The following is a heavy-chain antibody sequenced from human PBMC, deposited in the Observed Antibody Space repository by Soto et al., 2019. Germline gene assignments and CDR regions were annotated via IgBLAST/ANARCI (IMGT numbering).Heavy chain of an antibody. Sequence: GGSLRLSCAASGFTFSSYAMSWVRQAPRKGLEWVSAISGSGGSTYYADSVKGRFTISRDNSKNTLYLQMNSLRAEDTAVYYCATYGDIVVVTAIHPGAFDIWGQGTMVTVSS. V-gene: IGHV3-23*01. D-gene: IGHD2-21*02. CDR1: GFTFSSYA. J-gene: IGHJ3*02. CDR2: ISGSGGST. CDR3: ATYGDIVVVTAIHPGAFDI.